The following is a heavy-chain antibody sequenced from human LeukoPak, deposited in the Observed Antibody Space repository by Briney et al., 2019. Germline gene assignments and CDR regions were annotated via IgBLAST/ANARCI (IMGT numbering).Heavy chain of an antibody. Sequence: GGSLRLSCAPSGFTFSSYAMIWVRQAPGKGLEWVSVISGSGSSTDYADSVKGRFTISRDNSKNALYLQMNSLRVEDTAVYYCAKHPPRSRAIVDAFDVWGQGTMVTVSS. J-gene: IGHJ3*01. CDR1: GFTFSSYA. CDR3: AKHPPRSRAIVDAFDV. V-gene: IGHV3-23*01. CDR2: ISGSGSST. D-gene: IGHD3-22*01.